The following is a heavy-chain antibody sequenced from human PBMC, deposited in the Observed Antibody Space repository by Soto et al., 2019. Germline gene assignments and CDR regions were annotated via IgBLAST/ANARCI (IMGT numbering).Heavy chain of an antibody. CDR2: INPNSGGT. CDR1: GYTFTGYY. CDR3: ARARGYSYGSYYYYGMGV. D-gene: IGHD5-18*01. V-gene: IGHV1-2*02. Sequence: ASVKVSCKASGYTFTGYYMHWVRQAPGQGLEWMGWINPNSGGTNYAQKFQGRVTMTRDTSISTAYMELSRLRSDDTAVYYCARARGYSYGSYYYYGMGVWGQGTTVTVSS. J-gene: IGHJ6*02.